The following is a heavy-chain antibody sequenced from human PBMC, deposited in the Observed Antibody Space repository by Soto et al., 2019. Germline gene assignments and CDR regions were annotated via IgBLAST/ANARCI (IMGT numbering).Heavy chain of an antibody. CDR2: IHYSGRT. V-gene: IGHV4-31*11. CDR1: GGSITSGAYY. J-gene: IGHJ5*02. CDR3: ESYYFDSSGYSNWFDT. Sequence: SETLSLTCAVSGGSITSGAYYWTWIRQHPGKGLEWIAYIHYSGRTYYNPSLKSRVTISVDTSNNQFSLKLSSVTAAETAVYYCESYYFDSSGYSNWFDTWGQGTLATVSS. D-gene: IGHD3-22*01.